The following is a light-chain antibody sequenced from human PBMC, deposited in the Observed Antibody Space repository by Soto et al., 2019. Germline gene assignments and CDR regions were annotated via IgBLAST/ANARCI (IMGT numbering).Light chain of an antibody. Sequence: DIQMTQTPSSLSASVGDRVTITCRSSHSISKYLNWYQQKPGKAPELLIYTASSLQSGGPSRCSGGGSGTDFTLTISSLQPEDFATYYCQQSYNTPRTFGQGAKVDIK. CDR1: HSISKY. V-gene: IGKV1-39*01. J-gene: IGKJ1*01. CDR3: QQSYNTPRT. CDR2: TAS.